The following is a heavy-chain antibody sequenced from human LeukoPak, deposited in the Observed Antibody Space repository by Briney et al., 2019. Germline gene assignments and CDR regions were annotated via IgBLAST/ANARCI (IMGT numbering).Heavy chain of an antibody. CDR1: GFTFDDYG. J-gene: IGHJ6*03. Sequence: GGSLRLSCAASGFTFDDYGMSWVRQAPGKGLEWVSGINWNGGSTGYADSVEGRFTISRDNAKNSLYLQMNSLRAEDTALYYCARVNIEAVAGKNYYYYMDVWGKGTTVTVSS. CDR3: ARVNIEAVAGKNYYYYMDV. CDR2: INWNGGST. V-gene: IGHV3-20*04. D-gene: IGHD6-19*01.